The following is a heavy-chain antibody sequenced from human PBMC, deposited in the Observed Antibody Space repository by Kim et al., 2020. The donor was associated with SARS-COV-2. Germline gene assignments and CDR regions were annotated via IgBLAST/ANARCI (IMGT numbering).Heavy chain of an antibody. CDR2: IYYSGST. CDR3: ARDRIVVAQEGYYYYGMDV. V-gene: IGHV4-59*01. Sequence: SETLSLTCTVSGGSISSYYWSWIRQPPGKGLEWIGYIYYSGSTNYNPSLKSRVTISVDTSKNQFSLKLSSVTAADTAVYYCARDRIVVAQEGYYYYGMDVWGQGTTVTVSS. D-gene: IGHD2-21*01. J-gene: IGHJ6*02. CDR1: GGSISSYY.